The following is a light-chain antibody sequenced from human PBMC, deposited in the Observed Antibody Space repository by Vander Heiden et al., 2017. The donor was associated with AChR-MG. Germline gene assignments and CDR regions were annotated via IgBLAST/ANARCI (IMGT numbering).Light chain of an antibody. V-gene: IGKV1-5*03. CDR1: HYINSW. Sequence: DIQMTQSPVTLSASIGDRVTITCRARHYINSWLSWYQQKPGNAPRLLIYKASVVENGVPSRLNGSESGTEFTLTIGGLQPEDFGTYFCQQYQRYPWTFGQGTKVEFK. CDR2: KAS. CDR3: QQYQRYPWT. J-gene: IGKJ1*01.